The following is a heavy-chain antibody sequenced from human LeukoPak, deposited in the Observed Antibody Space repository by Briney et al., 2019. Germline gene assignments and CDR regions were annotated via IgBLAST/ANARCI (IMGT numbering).Heavy chain of an antibody. D-gene: IGHD3-3*01. CDR3: ARDYDFWSGPHNFDY. Sequence: PGGSLRLSCAASGFTFSSYAMSWVRQAPGKGLEWVSAISGSGGSTYYADSVKGRFTISRDNSKNTLYLQMNSLRAEDTAVYYCARDYDFWSGPHNFDYWGQGTLVTVSS. CDR2: ISGSGGST. V-gene: IGHV3-23*01. J-gene: IGHJ4*02. CDR1: GFTFSSYA.